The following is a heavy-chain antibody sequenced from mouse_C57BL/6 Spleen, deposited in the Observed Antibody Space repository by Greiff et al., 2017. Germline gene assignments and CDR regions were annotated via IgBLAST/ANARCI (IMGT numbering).Heavy chain of an antibody. CDR1: GYTFTSYG. Sequence: VQLQQSGAELARPGASVKLSCKASGYTFTSYGISWVKQRTGQGLEWIGEIYPRSGNTYYKEKFKGKATLTADKSSSTAYMELRSLTSEDSAVYSCARGNYGNSAWFAYGGQGTLVTVSA. V-gene: IGHV1-81*01. CDR2: IYPRSGNT. CDR3: ARGNYGNSAWFAY. J-gene: IGHJ3*01. D-gene: IGHD2-1*01.